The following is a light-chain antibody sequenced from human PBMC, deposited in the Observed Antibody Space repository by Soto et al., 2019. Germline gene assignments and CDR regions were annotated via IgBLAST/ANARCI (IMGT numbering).Light chain of an antibody. V-gene: IGKV3-11*01. CDR1: QSLTTY. J-gene: IGKJ4*01. Sequence: EIVMTQSPATLSVSPGETATLSCRASQSLTTYLAWYQQKPGQPPRLLFFDASNRATGVPARFSAGGSGTDFTLIISSLEPEDFAVYYCPQRVNWPPTFGGGTKVDIK. CDR3: PQRVNWPPT. CDR2: DAS.